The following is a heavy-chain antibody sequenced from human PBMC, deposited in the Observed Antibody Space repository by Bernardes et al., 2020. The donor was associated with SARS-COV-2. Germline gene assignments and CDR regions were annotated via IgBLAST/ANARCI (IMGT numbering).Heavy chain of an antibody. CDR2: ICGSGGNT. Sequence: GGSLRLSCEVSDFTFSSYAMSWVRQAPGKGLEWVSIICGSGGNTYYADSVKGRFTISRDNSRNVLYLQMNSLRADDTAVYYCARDRYCSGGSCFSDLWGQGTLVTVSS. CDR1: DFTFSSYA. CDR3: ARDRYCSGGSCFSDL. V-gene: IGHV3-23*01. J-gene: IGHJ4*02. D-gene: IGHD2-15*01.